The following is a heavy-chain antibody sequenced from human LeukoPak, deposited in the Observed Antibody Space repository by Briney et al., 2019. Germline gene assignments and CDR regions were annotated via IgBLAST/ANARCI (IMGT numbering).Heavy chain of an antibody. CDR2: ISYSGST. D-gene: IGHD3-22*01. J-gene: IGHJ3*02. V-gene: IGHV4-59*12. CDR1: GGSISSYY. Sequence: SETLSLTCTVSGGSISSYYWSWIRQPPGKGLEWIGYISYSGSTNYNPSLKSRVTISVDTSKNQFSLKLSSVTAADTAVYYCASPMIRDDAFDIWGQGTMVTVSS. CDR3: ASPMIRDDAFDI.